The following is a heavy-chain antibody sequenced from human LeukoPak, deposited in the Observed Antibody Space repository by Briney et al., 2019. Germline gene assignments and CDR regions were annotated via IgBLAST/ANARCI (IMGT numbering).Heavy chain of an antibody. V-gene: IGHV3-33*01. J-gene: IGHJ4*02. D-gene: IGHD3-10*01. Sequence: GGSLRLSCAASGFTFSSYGMHWVRQAPSKGLEWVAVIWYDGGNKFYRDSVKGRFTISRDNSKNTLYLQMNSLRAEDTAVYYCARGLVRGVIGFDYWGQGTLVTVSS. CDR1: GFTFSSYG. CDR2: IWYDGGNK. CDR3: ARGLVRGVIGFDY.